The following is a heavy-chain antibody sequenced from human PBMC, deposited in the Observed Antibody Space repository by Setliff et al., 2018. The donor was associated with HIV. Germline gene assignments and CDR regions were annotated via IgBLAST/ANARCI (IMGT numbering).Heavy chain of an antibody. CDR1: GLTFSSYAMSWSRYA. D-gene: IGHD3-22*01. CDR2: ISGSGGST. CDR3: ARDFSTYYSIDS. V-gene: IGHV3-23*01. J-gene: IGHJ4*02. Sequence: PGGSLRLSCAASGLTFSSYAMSWSRYAMSWVRQAPGKGLEWVSAISGSGGSTYYADSVKGRFTISRDNPKNTLYLQMNSLRAEDTAVYYCARDFSTYYSIDSWGQGTLVTVSS.